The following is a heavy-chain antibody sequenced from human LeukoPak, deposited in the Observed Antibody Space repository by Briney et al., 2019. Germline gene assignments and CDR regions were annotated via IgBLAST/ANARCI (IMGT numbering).Heavy chain of an antibody. V-gene: IGHV1-2*02. CDR1: GYIFTAYY. CDR2: INPNSGGT. Sequence: ASVKVSCKASGYIFTAYYIHWVRQAPGQGLEWMGWINPNSGGTNYALKLRGRVTMTRDTSISTASMELSRLISDDTAVYYCARPQDHGGNVENFDIWGQGTMVTVSS. CDR3: ARPQDHGGNVENFDI. J-gene: IGHJ3*02. D-gene: IGHD4-23*01.